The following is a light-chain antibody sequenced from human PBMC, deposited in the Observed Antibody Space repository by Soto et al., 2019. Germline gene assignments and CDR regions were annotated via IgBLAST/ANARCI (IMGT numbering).Light chain of an antibody. V-gene: IGKV3-20*01. J-gene: IGKJ2*01. CDR3: QQYGSSPYT. CDR2: GAS. Sequence: EIVLTQSPGTLSLSPGERATLSCRASQSVSSNYLAWYQQKPGQAPRLLIYGASSRATSIPDRFSGSGSGTDFTLIISRLEPEDFAVYYCQQYGSSPYTFGHGTRVEIK. CDR1: QSVSSNY.